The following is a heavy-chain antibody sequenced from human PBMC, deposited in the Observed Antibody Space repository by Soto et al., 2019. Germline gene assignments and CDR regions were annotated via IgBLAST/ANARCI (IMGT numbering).Heavy chain of an antibody. J-gene: IGHJ4*02. D-gene: IGHD4-17*01. V-gene: IGHV3-9*01. CDR2: ISWNSGSI. CDR1: GFTFDGYA. Sequence: EVQLVESGGGLVQPGRSLRLSCAASGFTFDGYAMHWVRQAPGKGLEWVSGISWNSGSIGYADSVKGRFTISRDNAKNSLYLQMNSLRAEDTALYYCAKGMTTVLNYFDYWGQGTLVTVSS. CDR3: AKGMTTVLNYFDY.